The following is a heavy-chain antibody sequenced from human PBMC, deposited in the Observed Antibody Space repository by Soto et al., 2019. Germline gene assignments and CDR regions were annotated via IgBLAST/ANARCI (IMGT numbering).Heavy chain of an antibody. CDR3: ARDRAHFYESSGRLDL. Sequence: SETLSLTCSVSGDSMNNGDYFWTWVRQTPGKGLQWIGYISYSGSTFYNPSLKTRLAMSVDTSKNQFSVRLRSVTAADTAVYYCARDRAHFYESSGRLDLWGQGMLVTVSS. D-gene: IGHD3-22*01. J-gene: IGHJ4*02. CDR1: GDSMNNGDYF. CDR2: ISYSGST. V-gene: IGHV4-30-4*01.